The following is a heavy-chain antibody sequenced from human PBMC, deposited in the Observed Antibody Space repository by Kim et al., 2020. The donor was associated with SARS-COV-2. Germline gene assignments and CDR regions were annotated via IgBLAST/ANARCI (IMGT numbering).Heavy chain of an antibody. CDR1: GYIFTNYW. CDR3: ARRRSSSGVSFFDY. J-gene: IGHJ4*02. V-gene: IGHV5-51*01. CDR2: IYPADSDT. Sequence: GESLKISCKGSGYIFTNYWIGWVRQMPGTGLEWMGIIYPADSDTRYNPSFQSQVSISADKSISTAYLQWSSLKASDTAMYYCARRRSSSGVSFFDYWGQGTLVTVS. D-gene: IGHD6-19*01.